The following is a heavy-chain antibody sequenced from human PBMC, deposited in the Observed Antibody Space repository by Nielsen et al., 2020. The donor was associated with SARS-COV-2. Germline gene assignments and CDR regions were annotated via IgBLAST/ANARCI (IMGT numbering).Heavy chain of an antibody. V-gene: IGHV3-74*01. CDR3: ANGSPFESSSLLDY. CDR2: INSDGSST. Sequence: GESLKISCAASAFTFSTYWMHWVRQAPGKGLVWVSRINSDGSSTSYADSVKGRFTISRDNAKNTLYLQMNSLRAEDTAVYYCANGSPFESSSLLDYWGQGTLVTVSS. J-gene: IGHJ4*02. D-gene: IGHD1-1*01. CDR1: AFTFSTYW.